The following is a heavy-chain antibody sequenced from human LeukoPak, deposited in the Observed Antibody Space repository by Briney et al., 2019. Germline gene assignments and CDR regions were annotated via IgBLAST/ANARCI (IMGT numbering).Heavy chain of an antibody. CDR2: TYYRSKWYN. Sequence: SQTLSLTCAISGDSVSSNSAAWNWIRQSPSRGLEWLGRTYYRSKWYNDNAVSVKSRITINPDTSKNQFSLQLNSVTPEDTAVYYCAREGEQLVPYYYYGMDVWGQGTTVTVSS. CDR3: AREGEQLVPYYYYGMDV. D-gene: IGHD6-13*01. V-gene: IGHV6-1*01. CDR1: GDSVSSNSAA. J-gene: IGHJ6*02.